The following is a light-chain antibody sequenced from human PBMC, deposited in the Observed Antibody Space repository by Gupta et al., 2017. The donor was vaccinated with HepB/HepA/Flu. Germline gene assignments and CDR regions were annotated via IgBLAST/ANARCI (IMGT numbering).Light chain of an antibody. Sequence: EIVLTQSPATLSLSPWERATLSCRASQSVSSYLAWYQQKSGQAPRLLIYDASNRATGIPARFSGSGSGTDFTLTISSREPEDFAVYYCQQRSNWPLTFGGGTKVEIK. CDR2: DAS. CDR3: QQRSNWPLT. V-gene: IGKV3-11*01. CDR1: QSVSSY. J-gene: IGKJ4*01.